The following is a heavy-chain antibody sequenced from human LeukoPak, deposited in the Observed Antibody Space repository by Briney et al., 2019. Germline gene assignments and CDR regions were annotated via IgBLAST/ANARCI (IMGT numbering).Heavy chain of an antibody. Sequence: SETLSLTCTVSGGSISSGGYYWRWIRQHPGRGLEWIAYIYYSGSTYYNPSLKSRVTISVDTSKTQFSLKLSSVTAADTAVYYCARGYGSGSSIGPSGRYYFGYWGQGTLVTVSS. J-gene: IGHJ4*02. CDR3: ARGYGSGSSIGPSGRYYFGY. D-gene: IGHD3-10*01. CDR1: GGSISSGGYY. CDR2: IYYSGST. V-gene: IGHV4-31*03.